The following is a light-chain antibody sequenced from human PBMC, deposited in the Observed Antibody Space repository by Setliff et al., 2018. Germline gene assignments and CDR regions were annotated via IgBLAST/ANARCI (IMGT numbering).Light chain of an antibody. CDR3: SSYAGSNKLV. Sequence: QSVLTQPASVSGSPGQSITISCTGTSSDVGAYNYVSWYQQHPGKAPKLMIYEVSNRPSGVSNRFSGSKSGNTASLTISGLQAEDEADYYCSSYAGSNKLVFGTGTKV. V-gene: IGLV2-14*01. CDR1: SSDVGAYNY. CDR2: EVS. J-gene: IGLJ1*01.